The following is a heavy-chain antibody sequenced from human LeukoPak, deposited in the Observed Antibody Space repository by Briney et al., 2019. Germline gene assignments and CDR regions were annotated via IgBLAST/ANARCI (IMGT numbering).Heavy chain of an antibody. V-gene: IGHV3-30-3*01. CDR3: ARDVPPTYYDFWSGYYTGYYYYYGMDV. D-gene: IGHD3-3*01. CDR2: ISYDGSNK. CDR1: GFTFSSYA. Sequence: PGRPLRLSCAASGFTFSSYAMHWVRQAPGKGLEWVAVISYDGSNKYYADSVKGRFTISRDNAKNSLYLQMNSLRAEDTAVYYCARDVPPTYYDFWSGYYTGYYYYYGMDVWGQGTTVTVSS. J-gene: IGHJ6*02.